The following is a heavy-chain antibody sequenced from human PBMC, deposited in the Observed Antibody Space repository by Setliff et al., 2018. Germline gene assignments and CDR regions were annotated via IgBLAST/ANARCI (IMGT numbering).Heavy chain of an antibody. CDR3: AKQGMIAPLYYFDY. CDR1: GFTFDDYA. Sequence: GGSLRLSCAASGFTFDDYAMHWVRQAPGKGLEWVAVIWYDGSNKYYADSVKGRFTISRDNSKNTLYLQMNSLRAEDTAVYYCAKQGMIAPLYYFDYWGQGTLVTVSS. D-gene: IGHD2-15*01. CDR2: IWYDGSNK. V-gene: IGHV3-33*06. J-gene: IGHJ4*02.